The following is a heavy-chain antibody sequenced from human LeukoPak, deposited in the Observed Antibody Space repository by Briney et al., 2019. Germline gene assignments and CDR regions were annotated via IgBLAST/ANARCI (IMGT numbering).Heavy chain of an antibody. V-gene: IGHV4-39*01. CDR2: ILYTGRT. D-gene: IGHD1-26*01. J-gene: IGHJ4*02. Sequence: PSETLSLTCTVSGDSISSSRFYWAWIRQPPGKGLEWIGSILYTGRTFYNPSLKSRVTISVDTSKNQFSLRLGSVTASDTAVYYGARRDVGATIDYWGQGTLVTVSS. CDR3: ARRDVGATIDY. CDR1: GDSISSSRFY.